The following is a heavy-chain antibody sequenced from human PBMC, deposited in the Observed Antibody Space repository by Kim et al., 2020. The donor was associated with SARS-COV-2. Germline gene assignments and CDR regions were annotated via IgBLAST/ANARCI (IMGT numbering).Heavy chain of an antibody. CDR2: IFHFGST. D-gene: IGHD3-9*01. CDR3: ARGADWSYSDS. Sequence: SETLSLTCTVSGGSISTYYWSWIRQPPGKGLEWIGYIFHFGSTNYNPSLKSRVAISADTSKNLLSLKLTSVTAADTAVYFCARGADWSYSDSWGQGTLVT. J-gene: IGHJ4*02. CDR1: GGSISTYY. V-gene: IGHV4-59*01.